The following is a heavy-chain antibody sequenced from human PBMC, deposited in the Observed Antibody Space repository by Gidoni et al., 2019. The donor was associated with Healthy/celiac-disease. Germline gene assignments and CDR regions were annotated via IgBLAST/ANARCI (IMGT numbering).Heavy chain of an antibody. CDR3: ASRFHYYDSSGYYSES. Sequence: QVQRVQAGAEVKKPGSSVKVAGKASGGTCSSYAISWVRQAPGQGLEWMGGIIPIFGTANYAQKFQGRVTITADASTSTAYLELRSLRSEVPAVYYCASRFHYYDSSGYYSESWGQGTLVTVSS. J-gene: IGHJ5*02. D-gene: IGHD3-22*01. CDR1: GGTCSSYA. V-gene: IGHV1-69*01. CDR2: IIPIFGTA.